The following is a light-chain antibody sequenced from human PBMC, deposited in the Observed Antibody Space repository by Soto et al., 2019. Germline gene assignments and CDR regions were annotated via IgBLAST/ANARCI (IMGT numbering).Light chain of an antibody. CDR3: HQYYTLPLT. CDR1: QSGLYNYNNKNY. Sequence: DSGMTQCSEFLGGSLGDRATINCQSNQSGLYNYNNKNYLAWYQQKPGQPLKKIIHWGSVRYYGVSDRFSGSGSATDFTLTISSLQVEDVAVYYCHQYYTLPLTFGGGTKVDIK. CDR2: WGS. V-gene: IGKV4-1*01. J-gene: IGKJ4*01.